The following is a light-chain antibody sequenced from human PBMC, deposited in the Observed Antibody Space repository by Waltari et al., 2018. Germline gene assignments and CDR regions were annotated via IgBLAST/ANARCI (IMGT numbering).Light chain of an antibody. J-gene: IGLJ2*01. CDR3: LLSFGDARPV. CDR2: DTN. CDR1: TGTVTSGHY. V-gene: IGLV7-46*01. Sequence: QAVVTQEPSLTVSPGGTVTLTCGSSTGTVTSGHYPYWFQQNPGQAPRTLFYDTNNKYAWTPARFSASLLGGKAALTLSGAQPEDEADYYCLLSFGDARPVFGGGTKLTVL.